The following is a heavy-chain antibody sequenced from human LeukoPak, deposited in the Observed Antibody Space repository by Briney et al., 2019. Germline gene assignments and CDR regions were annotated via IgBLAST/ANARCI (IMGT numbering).Heavy chain of an antibody. CDR3: AKAWLIRYCSSTSCYSLYP. D-gene: IGHD2-2*01. CDR1: GFTFSTYG. CDR2: ISYDGSNE. Sequence: PGGSLRLSCAASGFTFSTYGMHWVRQAPGKGLEWVAVISYDGSNEYYADSVKGRFTISRDNSKNTLYLQMNSLRAEDTAVYYCAKAWLIRYCSSTSCYSLYPWGQGTLVTVSS. J-gene: IGHJ5*02. V-gene: IGHV3-30*18.